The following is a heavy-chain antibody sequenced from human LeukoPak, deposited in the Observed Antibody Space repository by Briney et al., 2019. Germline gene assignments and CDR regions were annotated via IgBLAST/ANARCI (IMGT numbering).Heavy chain of an antibody. CDR2: IYYTGST. Sequence: SESLSLTCSVSGGSISGSGYYWAWIRQPPGKGLEWIGSIYYTGSTHYNSSLKSRVTMSVDTSKNQFSLKLSSVTAADTAVYYCASPLGGFDNWGQGTLVTVSS. J-gene: IGHJ4*02. V-gene: IGHV4-39*01. D-gene: IGHD3-16*01. CDR1: GGSISGSGYY. CDR3: ASPLGGFDN.